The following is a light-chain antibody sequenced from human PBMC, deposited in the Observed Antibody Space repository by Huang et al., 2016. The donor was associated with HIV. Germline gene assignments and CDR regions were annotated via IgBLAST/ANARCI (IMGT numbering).Light chain of an antibody. CDR1: QNINNS. Sequence: EVVLTQSPATLSVFQGDRVTISCRASQNINNSLAWYQKKPGQAPRLLIYDATIRPPGISDKFSGSGSGAAFTLTINSLETEDFAIYYCQQRSSRLTFGGGT. J-gene: IGKJ4*01. V-gene: IGKV3-11*01. CDR3: QQRSSRLT. CDR2: DAT.